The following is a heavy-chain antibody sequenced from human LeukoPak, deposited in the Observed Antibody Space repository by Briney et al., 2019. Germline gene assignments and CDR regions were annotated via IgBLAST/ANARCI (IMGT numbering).Heavy chain of an antibody. V-gene: IGHV1-2*02. D-gene: IGHD6-19*01. CDR3: ARGNSGWPELYYFDY. CDR1: GYTFTGYY. CDR2: INPNSGGT. Sequence: GASVKVSCKASGYTFTGYYMHWVRQAPGQGLEWMGWINPNSGGTNYAQKFQGRVTMTRDTSISTAYMELSRLRSDDTAVYYCARGNSGWPELYYFDYWGQGTLVTVSS. J-gene: IGHJ4*02.